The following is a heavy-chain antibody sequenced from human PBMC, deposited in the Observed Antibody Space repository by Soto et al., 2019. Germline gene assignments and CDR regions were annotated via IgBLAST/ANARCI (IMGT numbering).Heavy chain of an antibody. CDR3: ARVMITFGGVIVIQVY. CDR1: GYTFTSYA. V-gene: IGHV1-3*01. D-gene: IGHD3-16*02. CDR2: INAGNGNT. J-gene: IGHJ4*02. Sequence: ASVKVSCKASGYTFTSYAMHWVRQAPGQRLEWMGWINAGNGNTKYSQKFQGRVTITRDTSASTAYMELSSLRSEDTAVYYCARVMITFGGVIVIQVYWGQGTRVTVAS.